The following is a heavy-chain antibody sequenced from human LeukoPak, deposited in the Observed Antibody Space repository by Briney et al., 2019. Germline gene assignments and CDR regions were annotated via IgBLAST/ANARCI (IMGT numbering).Heavy chain of an antibody. Sequence: SETLSLTCTVSGGSISSGDYYWSWIRQPPGKGLEWIGYIYYSGSTYYNPSLKSRVTISVYTSKNQFSLKLSSVTAADTAVYYCARSPMVRGIIIGRFDYWGQGTLVTVSS. CDR1: GGSISSGDYY. CDR2: IYYSGST. V-gene: IGHV4-30-4*01. J-gene: IGHJ4*02. CDR3: ARSPMVRGIIIGRFDY. D-gene: IGHD3-10*01.